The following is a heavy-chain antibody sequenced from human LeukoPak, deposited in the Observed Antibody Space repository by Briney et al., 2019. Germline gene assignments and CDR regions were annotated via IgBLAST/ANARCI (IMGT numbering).Heavy chain of an antibody. CDR3: ARDDSSITGTKRH. CDR2: INWNGGST. Sequence: GGSLRLSCAASGFIFDDYGMSWVRQAPGKGLEWVSGINWNGGSTGYADSVKGRFTISRDNAKNSLYLQMNSLRAEDTASYYCARDDSSITGTKRHWGQGTLLTVSS. J-gene: IGHJ4*02. CDR1: GFIFDDYG. V-gene: IGHV3-20*04. D-gene: IGHD1-7*01.